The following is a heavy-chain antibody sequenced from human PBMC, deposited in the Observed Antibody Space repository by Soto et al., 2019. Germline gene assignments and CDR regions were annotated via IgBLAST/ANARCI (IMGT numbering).Heavy chain of an antibody. CDR2: INHSGST. D-gene: IGHD6-19*01. V-gene: IGHV4-34*01. CDR1: GGSFSGYY. J-gene: IGHJ4*02. Sequence: SPTLSLTCAVYGGSFSGYYWSWIRQPPGKGLEWIGEINHSGSTNYNPSLKSRVTISVDTSKNQFSLKLSSVTAADTAVYYCASGLSSGWAYYFDYWGQGTLVTVSS. CDR3: ASGLSSGWAYYFDY.